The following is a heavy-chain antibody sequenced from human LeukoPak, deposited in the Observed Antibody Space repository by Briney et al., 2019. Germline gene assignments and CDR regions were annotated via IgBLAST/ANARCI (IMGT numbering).Heavy chain of an antibody. CDR1: GFTLTSHA. J-gene: IGHJ4*02. CDR2: ITSTGGTT. Sequence: GGSLRLSCAASGFTLTSHAMNWVRQAPGRGLDWVSLITSTGGTTYYADSVKGRFTISRDTSKNTLYLQMNSLRAEDTAVYYCATLGVRTALVDYWGQGTLVTVSS. CDR3: ATLGVRTALVDY. V-gene: IGHV3-23*01. D-gene: IGHD5-18*01.